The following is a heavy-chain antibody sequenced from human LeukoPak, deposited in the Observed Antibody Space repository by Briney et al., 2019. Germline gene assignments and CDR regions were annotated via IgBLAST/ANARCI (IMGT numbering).Heavy chain of an antibody. V-gene: IGHV1-2*02. CDR2: INPNSGGT. J-gene: IGHJ6*02. CDR3: AHGSGVVVPAAMPYYYYGMDV. Sequence: ASVKVSCKASGYTFTGYYMHWVRQAPGQGLEWMVWINPNSGGTNYAQKFQGRVTMTRDTSISTAYMELSRLRSDDTAVYYCAHGSGVVVPAAMPYYYYGMDVWGQGTTVTVSS. D-gene: IGHD2-2*01. CDR1: GYTFTGYY.